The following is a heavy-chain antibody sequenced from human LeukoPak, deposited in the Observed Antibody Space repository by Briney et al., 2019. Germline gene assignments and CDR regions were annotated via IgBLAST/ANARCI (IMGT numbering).Heavy chain of an antibody. CDR2: INAYNGDT. V-gene: IGHV1-18*01. CDR3: ARVEMATTHLDY. J-gene: IGHJ4*02. Sequence: ASVKVSCKASGYTFTNYGVSWVRQAPGQGLEWMGWINAYNGDTHYAQNLQGRLTMTTDTSTSTAFMELRSLRPDDTAVYYCARVEMATTHLDYWGQGTLVTVSS. CDR1: GYTFTNYG. D-gene: IGHD5-24*01.